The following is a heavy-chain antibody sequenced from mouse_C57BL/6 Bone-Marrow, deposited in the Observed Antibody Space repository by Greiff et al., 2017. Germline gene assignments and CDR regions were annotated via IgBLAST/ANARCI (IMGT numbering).Heavy chain of an antibody. CDR2: ISYDGSN. Sequence: EVKLVESGPGLVKPSQSLSLTCSVTGYSITSGYYWNWIRQFPGNKLEWKGYISYDGSNNYNPSLKNRISITRDTSKNQFFLKLNSVTTEDTATYYCAREGAYYSNYDYWGQGTTLTVSS. CDR1: GYSITSGYY. J-gene: IGHJ2*01. V-gene: IGHV3-6*01. D-gene: IGHD2-5*01. CDR3: AREGAYYSNYDY.